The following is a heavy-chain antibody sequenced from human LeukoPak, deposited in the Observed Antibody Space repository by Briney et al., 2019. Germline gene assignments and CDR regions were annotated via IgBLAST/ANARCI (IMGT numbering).Heavy chain of an antibody. CDR1: GYTFTSYD. Sequence: ASVKVSCKASGYTFTSYDINWVRQATGQGLVWMGWMNPNSGNTGYAQKFQGRVTMTRNTSISTAYMELSSLRSEDTAVYYCARVGSSGWYYYYYYTDVWGKGTTVTVSS. V-gene: IGHV1-8*01. CDR3: ARVGSSGWYYYYYYTDV. CDR2: MNPNSGNT. D-gene: IGHD6-19*01. J-gene: IGHJ6*03.